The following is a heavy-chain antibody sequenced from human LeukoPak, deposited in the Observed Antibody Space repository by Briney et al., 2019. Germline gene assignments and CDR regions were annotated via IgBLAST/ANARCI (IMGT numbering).Heavy chain of an antibody. CDR1: GGSISSYY. V-gene: IGHV4-59*08. D-gene: IGHD3-3*01. CDR2: IYYSGST. Sequence: SETLSLTCTVSGGSISSYYWSWIRQPPGKGLEWIGYIYYSGSTNYNPSLKSRVTISVDTSKNQFSLKLSSVTAADTAVYYCARRNDFWSGYLTWYGMDVWGQGTTVTVS. CDR3: ARRNDFWSGYLTWYGMDV. J-gene: IGHJ6*02.